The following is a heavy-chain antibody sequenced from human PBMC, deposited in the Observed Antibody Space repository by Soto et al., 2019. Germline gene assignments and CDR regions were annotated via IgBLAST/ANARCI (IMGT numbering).Heavy chain of an antibody. V-gene: IGHV4-38-2*02. CDR3: ARIDYSDSSDHTHNTGWFGP. CDR1: GWSMSRAYY. J-gene: IGHJ5*02. CDR2: IYHSGST. D-gene: IGHD3-22*01. Sequence: ALSRTGTLSGWSMSRAYYSGCIRQPPGKGLEWIGSIYHSGSTYYNPSLKSRVTISVDTSKNQFSLNLSSVTAADTAVYYCARIDYSDSSDHTHNTGWFGPWGQRTLVTVYS.